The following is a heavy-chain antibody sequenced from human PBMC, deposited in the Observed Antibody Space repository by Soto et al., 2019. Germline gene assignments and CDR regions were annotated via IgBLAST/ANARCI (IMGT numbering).Heavy chain of an antibody. CDR1: GGTFNTYT. CDR3: AREASEYSTFYYMDV. Sequence: QVQLVQSGAEVKKPGSSVKVSCKASGGTFNTYTVSWVRQAPGQGLEWMGRIIHILDIANYAQKFQGRVTIAADKSTNTAYMELSSLRSEDTAVYYCAREASEYSTFYYMDVWGKGTTVTVSS. V-gene: IGHV1-69*02. J-gene: IGHJ6*03. D-gene: IGHD2-2*01. CDR2: IIHILDIA.